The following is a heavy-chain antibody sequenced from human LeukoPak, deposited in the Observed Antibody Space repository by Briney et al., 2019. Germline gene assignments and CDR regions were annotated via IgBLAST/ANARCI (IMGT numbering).Heavy chain of an antibody. J-gene: IGHJ5*02. CDR3: ARADRLHGGPYLIGP. Sequence: GASVKVSCKTSGYSFTDYYMHWVCQAPGQGLEWMGWINPNSGGTSSAQKFQGRVAMTRDTSISTVYMEVSWLTSDDTAIYYCARADRLHGGPYLIGPWGQGTLVTVSS. V-gene: IGHV1-2*02. CDR1: GYSFTDYY. D-gene: IGHD2-21*01. CDR2: INPNSGGT.